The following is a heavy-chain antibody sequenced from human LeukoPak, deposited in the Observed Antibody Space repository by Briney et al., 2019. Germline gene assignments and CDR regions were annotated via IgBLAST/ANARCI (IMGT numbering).Heavy chain of an antibody. D-gene: IGHD6-19*01. CDR3: ATGPVNTYSSGWYGNDY. CDR1: GYTLTELS. Sequence: ASVKVSCKVSGYTLTELSMHWVRQAPGKGLEWMGGFHPEDGETIYAQKFQGRVTMTEDTSTDTAYMELSSLRSEDTAVYYCATGPVNTYSSGWYGNDYWGQGTLVTVSS. CDR2: FHPEDGET. V-gene: IGHV1-24*01. J-gene: IGHJ4*02.